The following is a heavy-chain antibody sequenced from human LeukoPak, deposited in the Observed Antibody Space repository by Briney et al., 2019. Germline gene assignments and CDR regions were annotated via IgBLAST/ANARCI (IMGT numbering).Heavy chain of an antibody. J-gene: IGHJ5*02. CDR2: SYSSGRT. CDR1: GGSIRSGSYY. V-gene: IGHV4-61*02. D-gene: IGHD3-16*02. Sequence: SQTLSLTCTVSGGSIRSGSYYWSWVRQAAGKGLEWIGRSYSSGRTHYNPSLKSRVTISVDTSNNQFSLKLSSVTAADTAVYYCARDLGGSYRSENWFDPWGQGTLVTVSS. CDR3: ARDLGGSYRSENWFDP.